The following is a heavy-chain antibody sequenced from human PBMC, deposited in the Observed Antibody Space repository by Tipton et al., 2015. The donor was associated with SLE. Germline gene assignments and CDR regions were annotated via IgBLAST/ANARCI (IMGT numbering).Heavy chain of an antibody. Sequence: SLRLSCAASGFTFDDYGMSWVRQAPGKGLEWVSGINWNGGSTGYADSVKGRFNISRDNAKNSLYLQMNSLRAEDTALYYCARDLAALYYYYGMDVWGQGTTVTVSS. CDR1: GFTFDDYG. CDR3: ARDLAALYYYYGMDV. D-gene: IGHD6-25*01. CDR2: INWNGGST. V-gene: IGHV3-20*04. J-gene: IGHJ6*02.